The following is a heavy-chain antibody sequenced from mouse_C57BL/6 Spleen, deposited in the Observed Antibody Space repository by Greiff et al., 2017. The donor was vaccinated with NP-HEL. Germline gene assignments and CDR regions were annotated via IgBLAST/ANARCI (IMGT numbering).Heavy chain of an antibody. V-gene: IGHV1-82*01. D-gene: IGHD6-2*01. J-gene: IGHJ1*03. CDR1: GYAFSSSW. Sequence: ESGPELVKPGASVKISCKASGYAFSSSWMNWVKQRPGKGLEWIGRIYPGDGDTNYNGKFKGKATLTADKSTSTAYMQLSSLTSEDSAVYCCARLSPDWYFDVWGTGTTVTVSS. CDR3: ARLSPDWYFDV. CDR2: IYPGDGDT.